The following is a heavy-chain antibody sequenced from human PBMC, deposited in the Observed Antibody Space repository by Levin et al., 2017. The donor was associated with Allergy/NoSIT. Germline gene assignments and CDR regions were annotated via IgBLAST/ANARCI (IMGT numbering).Heavy chain of an antibody. Sequence: SQTLSLTCGVYDESFSVYYWSWIRQPPGKGLEWIGEINHSGRTNYNPSLKSRVTISVDTSKNQFSLKLSSVTAADTAVYYCAREVDYGGDDGTVGYFDLWGRGPLVTVSS. V-gene: IGHV4-34*01. CDR1: DESFSVYY. D-gene: IGHD4-23*01. CDR2: INHSGRT. J-gene: IGHJ2*01. CDR3: AREVDYGGDDGTVGYFDL.